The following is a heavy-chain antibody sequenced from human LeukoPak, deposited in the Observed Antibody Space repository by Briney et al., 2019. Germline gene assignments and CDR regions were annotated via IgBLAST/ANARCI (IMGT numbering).Heavy chain of an antibody. CDR2: IIPIFGTA. CDR3: ARVGPAAKLTFDY. J-gene: IGHJ4*02. Sequence: GASVTVSSTASGGTFSSYAISWVGQAPGQGVEWVGGIIPIFGTANYAQKFQGRVTITTDESTSTAYMELSSLRSEDTAVYYCARVGPAAKLTFDYWGQGTLVTVSS. V-gene: IGHV1-69*05. CDR1: GGTFSSYA. D-gene: IGHD2-2*01.